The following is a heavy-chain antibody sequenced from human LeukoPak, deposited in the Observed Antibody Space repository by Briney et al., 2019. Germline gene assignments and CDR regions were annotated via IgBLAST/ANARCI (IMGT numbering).Heavy chain of an antibody. J-gene: IGHJ3*02. CDR1: GYTFTSYA. Sequence: ASVKVSCKASGYTFTSYAMHWVRQAPGQRLEWMGWINAGNGNTKYSQKFQGRVTITRDTSASTAYMELSSLRSEDTAVYYCAREDPNYDFWSGYSPSAFDIWGQGTMVTVSS. D-gene: IGHD3-3*01. V-gene: IGHV1-3*01. CDR2: INAGNGNT. CDR3: AREDPNYDFWSGYSPSAFDI.